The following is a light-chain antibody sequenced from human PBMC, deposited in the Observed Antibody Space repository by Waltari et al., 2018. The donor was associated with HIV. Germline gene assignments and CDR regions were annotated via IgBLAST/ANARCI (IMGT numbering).Light chain of an antibody. Sequence: SVLTQPPSVSGAPGPRVTISSTRSTSTTGAYDDFNWYQQLPGTAPTLLIDGNANRPAGVPDRFSGSKSGTSASLAITGLQAEDEADYYCQSYDSSLSTYVFGTGTKVTVL. V-gene: IGLV1-40*01. J-gene: IGLJ1*01. CDR1: TSTTGAYDD. CDR2: GNA. CDR3: QSYDSSLSTYV.